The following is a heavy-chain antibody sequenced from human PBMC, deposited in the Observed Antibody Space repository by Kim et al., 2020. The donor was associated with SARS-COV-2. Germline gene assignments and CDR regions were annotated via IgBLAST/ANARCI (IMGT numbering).Heavy chain of an antibody. CDR2: IYYSGST. V-gene: IGHV4-59*01. CDR1: GGSISSYY. Sequence: SETLSLTCTVSGGSISSYYWSWIRQPPGKGLEWIGYIYYSGSTNYNPSLKSRVTISVDTSKNQFSLKLSSVTAADTAVYYCASEPAAMPGGYFYWGQGTLVTVSS. J-gene: IGHJ4*02. D-gene: IGHD2-2*01. CDR3: ASEPAAMPGGYFY.